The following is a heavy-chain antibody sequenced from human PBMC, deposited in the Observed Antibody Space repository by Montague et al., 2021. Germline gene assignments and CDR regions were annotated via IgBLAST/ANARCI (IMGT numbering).Heavy chain of an antibody. CDR3: ARDSYSSGWYSAEYFQH. CDR1: GFTFRTYG. J-gene: IGHJ1*01. Sequence: SLRLSCAASGFTFRTYGMNWVCQAPGKGLEWVSYITGSSSSIYYADSVRGRFTISRDNPKNSLYLQMNSLRDEDTAVYYCARDSYSSGWYSAEYFQHWGQGTLVTVSS. D-gene: IGHD6-19*01. CDR2: ITGSSSSI. V-gene: IGHV3-48*02.